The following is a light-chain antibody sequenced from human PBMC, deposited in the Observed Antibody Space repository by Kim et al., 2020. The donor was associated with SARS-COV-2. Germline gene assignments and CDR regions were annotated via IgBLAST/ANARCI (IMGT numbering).Light chain of an antibody. CDR2: RDN. V-gene: IGLV1-47*01. Sequence: GQRVTISCSGSNSNIGNNFVYWYQHLPGMAPTLLIYRDNQRRSGVPARFSCSKSGTSASLAISGLRSEDEADYYCALWDDSLNGPVFGGGTKLTVL. CDR3: ALWDDSLNGPV. J-gene: IGLJ3*02. CDR1: NSNIGNNF.